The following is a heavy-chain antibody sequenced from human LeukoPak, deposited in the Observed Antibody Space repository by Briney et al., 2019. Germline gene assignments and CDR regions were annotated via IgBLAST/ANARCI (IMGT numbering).Heavy chain of an antibody. J-gene: IGHJ6*03. CDR1: GLTQSLSA. V-gene: IGHV3-73*01. D-gene: IGHD3-16*01. Sequence: AGGPQRLSCAASGLTQSLSAMLGPRHASGKGREGVGRIRSKANSNATAYAASVKGRFTISRDDSKTTAYLQINSLKTEDTAVYYCTAPPALDERYVGYMDVWGKGTTVTVSS. CDR2: IRSKANSNAT. CDR3: TAPPALDERYVGYMDV.